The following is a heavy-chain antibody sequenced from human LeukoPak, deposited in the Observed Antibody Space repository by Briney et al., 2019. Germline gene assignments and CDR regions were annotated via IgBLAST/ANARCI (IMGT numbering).Heavy chain of an antibody. CDR2: IIPIFGTA. V-gene: IGHV1-69*01. D-gene: IGHD6-13*01. Sequence: SVKVSCKASGGTFSSYAISWVRQAPGQGLEWMGGIIPIFGTANYAQKFQGRVTIAADESTSTAYVELSSLRSEDTAVYYCARDSRGGLYSSSWYYFDYWGQGTLVTVSS. CDR1: GGTFSSYA. J-gene: IGHJ4*02. CDR3: ARDSRGGLYSSSWYYFDY.